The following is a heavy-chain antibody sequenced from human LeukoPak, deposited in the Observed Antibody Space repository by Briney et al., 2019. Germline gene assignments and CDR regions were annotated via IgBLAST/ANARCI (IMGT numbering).Heavy chain of an antibody. CDR3: ARRLIDYTQRGFDP. Sequence: SEALSLTCAGYGGSFSGYYWSWIRQPPGKGLEWIGEINHSGSTNYNPSLKSRVTISVDTSKNQFSLKLSSVTAADTAVYYCARRLIDYTQRGFDPWGQGTLVTVSS. V-gene: IGHV4-34*01. D-gene: IGHD4-11*01. J-gene: IGHJ5*02. CDR2: INHSGST. CDR1: GGSFSGYY.